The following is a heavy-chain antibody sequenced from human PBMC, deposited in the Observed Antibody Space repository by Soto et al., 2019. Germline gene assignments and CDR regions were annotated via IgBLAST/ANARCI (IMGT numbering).Heavy chain of an antibody. CDR2: NYYSGST. V-gene: IGHV4-59*08. CDR3: ASLSPSGHGDV. Sequence: QVQLQESGPGLVKPSETLSLTCTVSGGSISSYYWSWIRQPPGKGLEWIGYNYYSGSTNYNPSLKSRVTIALDTPKNHVSLKLGSVTDADTAVYYCASLSPSGHGDVGGQGTPVTVSS. CDR1: GGSISSYY. J-gene: IGHJ6*02.